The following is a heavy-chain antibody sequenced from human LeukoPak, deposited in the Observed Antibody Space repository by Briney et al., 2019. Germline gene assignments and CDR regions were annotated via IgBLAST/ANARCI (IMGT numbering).Heavy chain of an antibody. J-gene: IGHJ6*03. CDR1: GFTFSSYS. CDR2: ISSSSSYI. Sequence: GASLILSWAAAGFTFSSYSMNWVRQAPGKGLEWVSFISSSSSYIYYADSMKGRFTISRDNAKNSLYLQMNSLRAEDTAVYYCARDQWLQSDYYMDVWGKGTTVTVSS. CDR3: ARDQWLQSDYYMDV. V-gene: IGHV3-21*01. D-gene: IGHD5-18*01.